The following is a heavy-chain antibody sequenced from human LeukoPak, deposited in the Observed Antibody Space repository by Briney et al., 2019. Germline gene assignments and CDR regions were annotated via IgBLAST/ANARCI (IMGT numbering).Heavy chain of an antibody. CDR1: GGSISSYY. Sequence: PSETLSLTCTVSGGSISSYYWSWIRQPPGKGLEWIGYIYYSGSTNYNPSLKSRVTISVDTSKNQFSLKLSSVTAADTAVYYCARDADYGGNGNYFDYWGQGTLVTVSS. V-gene: IGHV4-59*12. J-gene: IGHJ4*02. CDR3: ARDADYGGNGNYFDY. CDR2: IYYSGST. D-gene: IGHD4-23*01.